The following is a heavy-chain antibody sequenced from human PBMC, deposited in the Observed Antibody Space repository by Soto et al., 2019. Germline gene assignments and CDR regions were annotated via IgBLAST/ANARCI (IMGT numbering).Heavy chain of an antibody. V-gene: IGHV3-23*01. CDR2: ISGSGGST. CDR1: GFTFSSYA. D-gene: IGHD6-19*01. Sequence: EVQLLESGGGLVQPGGSLRLSCAASGFTFSSYAMSWVRQAPGKGLEWVSAISGSGGSTYYADSVKGRFTISRDNSKNPLYLQMNSLRAEDTAVYYCAKDRSPREQWLELPLDYWGQGTLVTVSS. J-gene: IGHJ4*02. CDR3: AKDRSPREQWLELPLDY.